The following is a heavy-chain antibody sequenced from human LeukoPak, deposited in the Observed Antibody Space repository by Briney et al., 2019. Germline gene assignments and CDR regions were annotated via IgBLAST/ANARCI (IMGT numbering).Heavy chain of an antibody. V-gene: IGHV3-53*01. J-gene: IGHJ4*02. Sequence: GGSLRLSCVVSGFTVSSNYMSWVRQAPGRRLEWVSVIYSGGSTYYADSVKGRFTISKDNYENTVYLQMNSLRAEDTAVYYCARHDSGYGPFDYWGQGTLVTVSS. CDR1: GFTVSSNY. CDR2: IYSGGST. D-gene: IGHD3-22*01. CDR3: ARHDSGYGPFDY.